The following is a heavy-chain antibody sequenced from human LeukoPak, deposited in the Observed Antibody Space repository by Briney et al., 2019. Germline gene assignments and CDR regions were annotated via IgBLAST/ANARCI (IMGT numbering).Heavy chain of an antibody. CDR2: ISGSGTTT. J-gene: IGHJ4*02. Sequence: GGSLRLSCAASGFTFGSYALTWVRQAPGKGLEWVSGISGSGTTTYYADSVKGRFTISRDNSKNTVYLQMNSLRAEDTAVYYCAKVIYSNYGYFDYWGQGTLVTVSS. V-gene: IGHV3-23*01. CDR1: GFTFGSYA. CDR3: AKVIYSNYGYFDY. D-gene: IGHD4-11*01.